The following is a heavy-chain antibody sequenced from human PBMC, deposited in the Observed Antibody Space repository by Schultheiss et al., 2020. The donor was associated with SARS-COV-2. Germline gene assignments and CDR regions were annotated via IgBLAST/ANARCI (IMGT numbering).Heavy chain of an antibody. CDR2: ISGSGGST. D-gene: IGHD5-18*01. Sequence: GGSLRLSCAASGFTFTSYAMTWVRQAPGKGLEWVSAISGSGGSTYYADSVKGRFTISRDNSKNTLYLQMNSLIAEDTALYYCAKLEIRLLSRQFDYWGQGTLVTVSS. J-gene: IGHJ4*02. V-gene: IGHV3-23*01. CDR1: GFTFTSYA. CDR3: AKLEIRLLSRQFDY.